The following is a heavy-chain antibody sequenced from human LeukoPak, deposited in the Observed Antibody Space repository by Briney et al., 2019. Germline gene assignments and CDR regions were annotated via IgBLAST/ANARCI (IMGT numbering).Heavy chain of an antibody. CDR3: TTLDDYGRH. Sequence: GGSLRLSCAASGFTLGNVWMTWVRQAPGKGLEWVGRIKTKTYGRTTDYAAPVKGRFTISRDDSTNTLYLQMNSLKTEDTAIYYCTTLDDYGRHWGQGTLVTVSS. CDR2: IKTKTYGRTT. V-gene: IGHV3-15*01. J-gene: IGHJ4*02. D-gene: IGHD4-17*01. CDR1: GFTLGNVW.